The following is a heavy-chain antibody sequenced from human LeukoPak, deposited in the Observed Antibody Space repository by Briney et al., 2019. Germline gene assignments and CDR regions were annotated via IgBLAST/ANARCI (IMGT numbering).Heavy chain of an antibody. J-gene: IGHJ4*02. CDR1: FSRHG. CDR3: ARDGGYDFWSGYYQDY. D-gene: IGHD3-3*01. CDR2: ISNDGSRK. Sequence: FSRHGXHWVRQAPGKGLEWVAIISNDGSRKYYAHSVEGRFTISRDNSKNTLYLQMDSLRAEDTAVYYCARDGGYDFWSGYYQDYWGQGTLVTVSS. V-gene: IGHV3-30*03.